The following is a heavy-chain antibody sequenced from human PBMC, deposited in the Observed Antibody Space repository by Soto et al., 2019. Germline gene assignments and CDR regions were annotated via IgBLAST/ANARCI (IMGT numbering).Heavy chain of an antibody. CDR2: IDGGNGNT. CDR3: ARGMLARLKHLDF. D-gene: IGHD2-8*01. CDR1: GYSISHFA. Sequence: QVQLVQSGAELKKPGDSVRVSCTAAGYSISHFAMHWVRQAPGQSLEWMGWIDGGNGNTKYSQKCQGRVTIKRDTAASTVDRELSSLTSEDTAVYYCARGMLARLKHLDFWGQGTLAIVSS. V-gene: IGHV1-3*01. J-gene: IGHJ4*02.